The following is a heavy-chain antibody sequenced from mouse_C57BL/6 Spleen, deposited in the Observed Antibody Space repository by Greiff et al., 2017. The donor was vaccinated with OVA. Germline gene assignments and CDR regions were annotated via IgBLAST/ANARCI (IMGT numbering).Heavy chain of an antibody. V-gene: IGHV1-59*01. CDR1: GYTFTSYW. Sequence: QVQLQQSGAELVRPGTSVKLSCKASGYTFTSYWMHWVKQRPGQGLEWIGVIDPSDSYTNYNQKFKGKATLTVDTSSSTAYMQLSSLTSEDSAVYYCARLYYYGSSYGYFDVWGTGTTVTVSS. CDR3: ARLYYYGSSYGYFDV. D-gene: IGHD1-1*01. J-gene: IGHJ1*03. CDR2: IDPSDSYT.